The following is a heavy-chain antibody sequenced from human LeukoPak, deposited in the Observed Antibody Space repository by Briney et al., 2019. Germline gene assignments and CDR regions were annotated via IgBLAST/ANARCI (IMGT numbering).Heavy chain of an antibody. Sequence: GGSLRLSCAASVFTFSSYSMNWVRQAPGKGLEWVSSISSSSSYIYYADSVKGRFTISRDNAKNSLYLQMNSLRAEDTAVYYCAPYYYDSSGHRLYWGQGTLVTVSS. J-gene: IGHJ4*02. CDR3: APYYYDSSGHRLY. CDR2: ISSSSSYI. V-gene: IGHV3-21*01. D-gene: IGHD3-22*01. CDR1: VFTFSSYS.